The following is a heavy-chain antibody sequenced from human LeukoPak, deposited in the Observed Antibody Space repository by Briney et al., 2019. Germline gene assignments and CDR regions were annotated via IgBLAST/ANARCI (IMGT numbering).Heavy chain of an antibody. CDR1: GYTFSSYG. CDR3: AKEITGWSQLRLDF. Sequence: PGGSLRLSCAASGYTFSSYGMHWVRQAPGKGLEWVAVIWYDGSNKYYADSVKGRFTISRDNSKNTLYLQMNGLRAEDTAVFYCAKEITGWSQLRLDFWGQGTLVTVSS. D-gene: IGHD6-19*01. V-gene: IGHV3-33*06. J-gene: IGHJ4*02. CDR2: IWYDGSNK.